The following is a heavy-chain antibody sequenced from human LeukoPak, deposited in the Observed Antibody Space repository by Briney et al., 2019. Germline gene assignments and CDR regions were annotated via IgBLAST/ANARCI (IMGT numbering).Heavy chain of an antibody. CDR2: IYYSGST. CDR1: GGSISSYY. CDR3: ARVRYSYGFPYYFDY. Sequence: SETLSLTCTVSGGSISSYYWSWIRQPPGKGLEWIGYIYYSGSTNYNPSLKRRVTISVDTSKNQFSLKLSSVTAADTAVYYCARVRYSYGFPYYFDYWGQGTLVTVSS. D-gene: IGHD5-18*01. V-gene: IGHV4-59*01. J-gene: IGHJ4*02.